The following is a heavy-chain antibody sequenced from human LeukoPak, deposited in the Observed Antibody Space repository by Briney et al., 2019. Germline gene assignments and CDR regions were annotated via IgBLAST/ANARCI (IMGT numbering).Heavy chain of an antibody. V-gene: IGHV3-23*01. D-gene: IGHD6-6*01. CDR1: GFTFSSYS. Sequence: PGGSLRLSCAASGFTFSSYSMNWVRQAPGKGLEWVSAISGSGGSTYYADSVKGRFTISRDNSKNTLYLQMNSLRAEDTAVYYCAKTQGPSIAARHQTRTDYWGQGTLVTVSS. CDR3: AKTQGPSIAARHQTRTDY. J-gene: IGHJ4*02. CDR2: ISGSGGST.